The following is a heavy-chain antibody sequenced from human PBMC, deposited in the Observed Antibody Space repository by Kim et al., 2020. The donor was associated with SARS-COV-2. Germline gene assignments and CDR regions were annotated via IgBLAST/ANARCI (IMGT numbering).Heavy chain of an antibody. CDR1: GYTFPSHG. V-gene: IGHV1-18*01. CDR2: IHTYKGDT. Sequence: ASVKVSCKPSGYTFPSHGITWVRQAPGQGLEWLGWIHTYKGDTVYAQNLQGRLTMTTDTSTKTAYMELRSLRSDDTAVYYCARDWWYEKNRVAFDIWGQGTMVTVSS. D-gene: IGHD2-15*01. J-gene: IGHJ3*02. CDR3: ARDWWYEKNRVAFDI.